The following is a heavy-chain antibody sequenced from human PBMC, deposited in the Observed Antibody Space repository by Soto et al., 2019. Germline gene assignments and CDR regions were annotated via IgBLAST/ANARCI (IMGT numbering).Heavy chain of an antibody. CDR1: GGSISSTNW. V-gene: IGHV4-4*02. J-gene: IGHJ6*02. CDR2: IYHSGST. D-gene: IGHD3-3*01. Sequence: QVQLQESGPGLVKPSGTLTLTCAVSGGSISSTNWWSWVRQPPGKGLEWIGEIYHSGSTNFNPSLKSRVTISVDKSKNQSSLKLSSVTAADTAVYYCARSHLEWLLTLDNKYYYYGLDVWGQGTTVTVSS. CDR3: ARSHLEWLLTLDNKYYYYGLDV.